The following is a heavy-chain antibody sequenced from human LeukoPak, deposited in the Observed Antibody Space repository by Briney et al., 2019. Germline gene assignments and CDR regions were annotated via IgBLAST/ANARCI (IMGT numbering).Heavy chain of an antibody. CDR3: ARQGDSSGYYDY. Sequence: QPGGSLRLSCAASGFTFSNYWMHWVRQAPGKGLEYVSAISSNGGSTYYANSVKGRFTISRDNSKNTLYLQMGSLRAEDMAVYYCARQGDSSGYYDYWGQGTLVTVSS. CDR1: GFTFSNYW. D-gene: IGHD3-22*01. J-gene: IGHJ4*02. CDR2: ISSNGGST. V-gene: IGHV3-64*01.